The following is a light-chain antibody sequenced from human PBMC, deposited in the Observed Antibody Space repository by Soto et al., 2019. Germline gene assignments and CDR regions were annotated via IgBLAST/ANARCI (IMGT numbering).Light chain of an antibody. Sequence: QSALTQPASVSGSPGQSSTISCTGTSSDVGRYNYVSWYQQHTGKAPRLLIYDVSNRPSGVSNRFSGSKSDNTASLTISGLQAEDEADYYCNSYTGTSSRYVFGTGTKLTVL. CDR1: SSDVGRYNY. J-gene: IGLJ1*01. CDR3: NSYTGTSSRYV. CDR2: DVS. V-gene: IGLV2-14*03.